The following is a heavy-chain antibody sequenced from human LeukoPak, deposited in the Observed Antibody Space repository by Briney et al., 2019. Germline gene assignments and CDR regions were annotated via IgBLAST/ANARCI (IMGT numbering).Heavy chain of an antibody. CDR3: ARVADRSSWHYYYYYMDV. D-gene: IGHD6-13*01. CDR2: ISSSGSTI. J-gene: IGHJ6*03. Sequence: GGSLRPSCAASGFTFSDYYMSWIRQAPGKGLEWVSYISSSGSTIYYADSVKGRFTISRDNAKNSLYLQMNSLRAEDTAVYYCARVADRSSWHYYYYYMDVWGKGTTVTISS. CDR1: GFTFSDYY. V-gene: IGHV3-11*04.